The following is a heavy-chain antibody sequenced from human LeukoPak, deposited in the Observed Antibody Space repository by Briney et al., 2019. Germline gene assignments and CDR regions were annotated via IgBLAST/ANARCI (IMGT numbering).Heavy chain of an antibody. CDR3: ARESYCGGDCYYQTNWFGP. V-gene: IGHV1-18*01. D-gene: IGHD2-21*02. Sequence: ASVKVSCKASGYTFTSYGISWVRQAPGQGLEWMGWISAYNGNTNYAQKLQGRVTMTTDTSTSTAYMELRSLRSDDTAVYYCARESYCGGDCYYQTNWFGPWGQGTLVTVSS. CDR1: GYTFTSYG. J-gene: IGHJ5*02. CDR2: ISAYNGNT.